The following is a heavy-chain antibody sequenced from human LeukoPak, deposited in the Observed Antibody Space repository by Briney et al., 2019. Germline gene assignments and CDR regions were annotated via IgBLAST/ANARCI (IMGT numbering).Heavy chain of an antibody. CDR1: GYTFTSYD. CDR2: MNPNSGNT. J-gene: IGHJ2*01. CDR3: ARASRASWYFDL. V-gene: IGHV1-8*03. Sequence: ASVKVSCKASGYTFTSYDINWVRQATGQGLEWMGWMNPNSGNTGYAQKFQGRVTITADESTSTAYMELSSLRSEDTAVYYCARASRASWYFDLWGQGTLVTVSS.